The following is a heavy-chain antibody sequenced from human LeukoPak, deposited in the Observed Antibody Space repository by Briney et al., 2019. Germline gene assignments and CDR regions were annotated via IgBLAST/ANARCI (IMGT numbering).Heavy chain of an antibody. CDR2: ISYDGSNK. D-gene: IGHD2-15*01. CDR1: GFTFSSYA. CDR3: ARDGYVDRYGSGGSCYSFDI. J-gene: IGHJ3*02. Sequence: GGSLRLSCAASGFTFSSYAMHWVRQAPGKGLEGVAVISYDGSNKYYADSVKGRFTISRDNSKNTLYLQMNSLRAEDTAVYYCARDGYVDRYGSGGSCYSFDIWGQGTMVTVSS. V-gene: IGHV3-30*04.